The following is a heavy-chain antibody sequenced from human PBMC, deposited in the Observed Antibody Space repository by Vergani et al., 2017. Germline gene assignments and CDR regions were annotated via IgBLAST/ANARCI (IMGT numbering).Heavy chain of an antibody. J-gene: IGHJ6*02. D-gene: IGHD4-23*01. V-gene: IGHV1-69*18. Sequence: QVQLVQSGAEVKKPGSSVKVSCKASGGTFSSYAISWVRQAPGQGLEWMGRIIPIFGTANYAQTFQGRVTITADEATSTAYMELSSLRSEDTAVYYCASQVTPISDYYYGMDVWGQGTTVTVSS. CDR2: IIPIFGTA. CDR3: ASQVTPISDYYYGMDV. CDR1: GGTFSSYA.